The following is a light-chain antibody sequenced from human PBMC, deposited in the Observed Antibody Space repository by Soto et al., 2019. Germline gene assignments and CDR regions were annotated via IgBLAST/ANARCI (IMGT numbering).Light chain of an antibody. V-gene: IGLV1-51*01. CDR1: SSNIGNNY. J-gene: IGLJ1*01. CDR3: GTWDSSLSAYV. CDR2: DNN. Sequence: QSVLTQPPSVSAAPGQKVTISCSGSSSNIGNNYVSWYQQLPGTAPKLLIYDNNKRPSGIPDRFSGSKSGTSPTLGITGLQTGDEADYYCGTWDSSLSAYVFGTGTKLTVL.